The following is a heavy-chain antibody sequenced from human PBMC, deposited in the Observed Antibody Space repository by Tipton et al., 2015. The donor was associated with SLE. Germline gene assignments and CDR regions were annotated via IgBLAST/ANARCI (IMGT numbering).Heavy chain of an antibody. CDR2: IYRSGST. V-gene: IGHV4-38-2*01. D-gene: IGHD2-21*02. CDR1: GYSISSGYY. Sequence: TLSLTCAVSGYSISSGYYWGWFRQPPGKGLEWIGSIYRSGSTYYNPSLKSRVTISVDTSKNQFSLKLSSVTAADTAVYYCARHSLLFDAFDIWGQGTMVTVSS. J-gene: IGHJ3*02. CDR3: ARHSLLFDAFDI.